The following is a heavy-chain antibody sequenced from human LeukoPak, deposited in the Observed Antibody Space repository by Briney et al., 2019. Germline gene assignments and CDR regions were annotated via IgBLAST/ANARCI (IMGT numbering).Heavy chain of an antibody. CDR2: INHSGST. CDR3: ARGRNYSYGFRVLGNWFDP. J-gene: IGHJ5*02. Sequence: SETLSLTCAVYGGSFNGYYWSWIRQPPGKGLEWIGEINHSGSTYYNPSLKSRVTISVDTSKNQFSLKLSSVTAADTAVYYCARGRNYSYGFRVLGNWFDPWGQGTLVTVSS. CDR1: GGSFNGYY. D-gene: IGHD5-18*01. V-gene: IGHV4-34*01.